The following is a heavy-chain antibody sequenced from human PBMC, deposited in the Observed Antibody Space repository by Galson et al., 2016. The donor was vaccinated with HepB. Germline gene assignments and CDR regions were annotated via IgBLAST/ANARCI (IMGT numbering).Heavy chain of an antibody. CDR3: ARAQPVTSINFFDY. CDR2: IIPIFGTA. CDR1: GGVFSSYG. J-gene: IGHJ4*02. Sequence: SVKVSCKASGGVFSSYGINWVRQAPGQGLEWMEGIIPIFGTANYAKKFQGRVTITADEATTTAYMELSSLTFEDTAVYYCARAQPVTSINFFDYWGQGTLVTVSS. D-gene: IGHD2-21*02. V-gene: IGHV1-69*13.